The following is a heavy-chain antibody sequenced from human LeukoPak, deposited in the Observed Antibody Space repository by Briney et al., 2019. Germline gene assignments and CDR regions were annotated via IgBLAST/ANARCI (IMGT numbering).Heavy chain of an antibody. D-gene: IGHD2-8*02. Sequence: PGQSLRLSCATYGFNFADYAMSWFRHTPGKGLEWVGFIRRKSSGGATGYAASVRGRFTISRDDSKSIAYLQMDSLKSEDTAVFYCTRGHCTGGVCHSPDFFDYWGQGTLVTVSS. V-gene: IGHV3-49*03. CDR1: GFNFADYA. CDR3: TRGHCTGGVCHSPDFFDY. CDR2: IRRKSSGGAT. J-gene: IGHJ4*02.